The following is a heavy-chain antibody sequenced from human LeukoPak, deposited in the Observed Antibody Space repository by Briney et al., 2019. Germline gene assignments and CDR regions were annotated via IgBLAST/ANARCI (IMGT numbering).Heavy chain of an antibody. D-gene: IGHD3-10*01. Sequence: ASVKVSCKASGYTFTSYGISWVRQAPGQGLEWMGWISAYNGNTNYAQKLQGRVTMTTDTSTSTAYMELRSLRSDDTAVYYCARDMNRSVRGVIHGYWGQGTLVTVSS. V-gene: IGHV1-18*04. CDR3: ARDMNRSVRGVIHGY. CDR1: GYTFTSYG. CDR2: ISAYNGNT. J-gene: IGHJ4*02.